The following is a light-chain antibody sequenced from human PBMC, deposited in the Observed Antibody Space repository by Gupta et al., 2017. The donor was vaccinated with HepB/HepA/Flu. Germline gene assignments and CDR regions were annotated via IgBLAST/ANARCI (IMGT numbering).Light chain of an antibody. CDR3: SAWDDSLKGRV. Sequence: QPVLTQPPSASGPPGQRLTISCSAGSANIGSNTVHWYQHLPGTAPKLLIYGKNQRPSGVPDRFSGSTSGTSASLAIIGLQSEDEADYYCSAWDDSLKGRVFGGGTKLTVL. J-gene: IGLJ2*01. CDR2: GKN. CDR1: SANIGSNT. V-gene: IGLV1-44*01.